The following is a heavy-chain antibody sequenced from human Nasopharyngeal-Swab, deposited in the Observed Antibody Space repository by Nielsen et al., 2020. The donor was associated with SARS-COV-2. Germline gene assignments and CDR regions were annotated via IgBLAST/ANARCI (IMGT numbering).Heavy chain of an antibody. V-gene: IGHV3-23*01. D-gene: IGHD2-2*01. Sequence: WIRQPPGKGLEWVSAISGSGGSTYYAGSVKGRFTISRDNSKNTLYLQMNSLRAEDTAVYYCAKVARDIVVVPAAMKAYYYYGMDVWGQGTTVTVSS. J-gene: IGHJ6*02. CDR2: ISGSGGST. CDR3: AKVARDIVVVPAAMKAYYYYGMDV.